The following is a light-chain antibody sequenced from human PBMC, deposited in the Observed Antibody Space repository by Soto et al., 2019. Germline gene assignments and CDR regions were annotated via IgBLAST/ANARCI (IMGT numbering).Light chain of an antibody. CDR2: GAS. Sequence: EIVLTQSPDTLSLSPGQRATLSCRARQSVTGNYLAWYQQKPGQAPRLLIYGASSRATGIPDRFSGSGSGTEFTLTISSLQPDDFATYYCQQYSSYFPTFGQGTKVDIK. CDR1: QSVTGNY. V-gene: IGKV3-20*01. CDR3: QQYSSYFPT. J-gene: IGKJ1*01.